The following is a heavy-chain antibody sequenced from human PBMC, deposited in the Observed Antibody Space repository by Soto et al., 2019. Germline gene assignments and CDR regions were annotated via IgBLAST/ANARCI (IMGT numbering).Heavy chain of an antibody. Sequence: QVQLVQSGAGVKKPGASVQVSCKASGYTFTEYYLYWVRQAPGQGPEWLGGINPRTGDTNQAQKFQGGDTMAREMSLTTAYMESQRLTSDDTAVYYCARAPIGGGAPYYFDYWGQGSLVTVSS. CDR2: INPRTGDT. D-gene: IGHD3-16*01. V-gene: IGHV1-2*02. CDR3: ARAPIGGGAPYYFDY. CDR1: GYTFTEYY. J-gene: IGHJ4*02.